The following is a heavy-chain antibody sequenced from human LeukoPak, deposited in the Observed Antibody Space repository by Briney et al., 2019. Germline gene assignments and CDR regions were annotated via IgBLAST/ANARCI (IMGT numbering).Heavy chain of an antibody. V-gene: IGHV3-23*01. CDR2: ISGSGGST. Sequence: PGGTLRLSCAASGFTFSSYGMSWVRQAPGKGLEWVSAISGSGGSTYYADSVKGRFTISRDNSKNTLYLQVNSLRAEDTAVYYCAKFDVLLWFGESYYGHFDYWGQGTLVTVSS. D-gene: IGHD3-10*01. CDR3: AKFDVLLWFGESYYGHFDY. J-gene: IGHJ4*02. CDR1: GFTFSSYG.